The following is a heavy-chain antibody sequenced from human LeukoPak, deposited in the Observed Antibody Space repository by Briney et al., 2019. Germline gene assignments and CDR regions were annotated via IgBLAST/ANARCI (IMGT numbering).Heavy chain of an antibody. CDR3: ARHIGGGIEDLDV. Sequence: PSETLSLTCTDSGGSIGTYYWSWVRQSPGTGLEWIGYIYVTGTRYNPYLQSRVTISVDRSRNQFFLKMTSVTAADTAVYYCARHIGGGIEDLDVWGRGTKVTVSS. CDR2: IYVTGT. CDR1: GGSIGTYY. J-gene: IGHJ6*04. V-gene: IGHV4-59*08. D-gene: IGHD3-16*02.